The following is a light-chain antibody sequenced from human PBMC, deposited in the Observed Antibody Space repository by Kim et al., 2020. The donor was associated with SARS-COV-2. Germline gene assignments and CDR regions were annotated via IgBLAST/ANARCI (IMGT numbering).Light chain of an antibody. CDR2: QDN. CDR3: QAWDSSTVV. Sequence: SYELTQPPSVSVSPGQTAIITCSGDKLGDKYASWYQQKPGQSPVLVIYQDNKRPSGIPERFSGSNSGNTATLTISGTQAMDEADYYCQAWDSSTVVFGGGTQLTVL. V-gene: IGLV3-1*01. J-gene: IGLJ2*01. CDR1: KLGDKY.